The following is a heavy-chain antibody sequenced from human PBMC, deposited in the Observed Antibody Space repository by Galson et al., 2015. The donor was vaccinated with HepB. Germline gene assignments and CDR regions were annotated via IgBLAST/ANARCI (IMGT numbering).Heavy chain of an antibody. CDR2: IVVGSGNT. J-gene: IGHJ3*02. CDR1: GFTFTSSA. D-gene: IGHD2-2*01. CDR3: AADWRHIVVVPAARGDAFDI. Sequence: SVKVSCKASGFTFTSSAMQWVRQARGQRLEWIGWIVVGSGNTNYAQKFQERVTITRDMSTSTAYMELSSLRSEDTAVYYCAADWRHIVVVPAARGDAFDIWGQGTMVTVSS. V-gene: IGHV1-58*02.